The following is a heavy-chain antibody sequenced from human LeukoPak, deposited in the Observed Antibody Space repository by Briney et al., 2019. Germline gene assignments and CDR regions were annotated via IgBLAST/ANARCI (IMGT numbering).Heavy chain of an antibody. J-gene: IGHJ6*02. Sequence: SETLSLTCTVSGGSISSYYWSWIRQPPGKGLEWIGYIYYSGSTNYNPSLKSRVTISVDTSKNQFSLKLSSVTAADTAVYYCARGIHTYYYYGMDVWGQGTTVTVSS. CDR3: ARGIHTYYYYGMDV. CDR2: IYYSGST. V-gene: IGHV4-59*12. CDR1: GGSISSYY.